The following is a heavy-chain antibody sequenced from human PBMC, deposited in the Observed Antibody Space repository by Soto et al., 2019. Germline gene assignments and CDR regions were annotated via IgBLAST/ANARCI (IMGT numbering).Heavy chain of an antibody. J-gene: IGHJ5*02. V-gene: IGHV1-18*01. D-gene: IGHD3-9*01. Sequence: QVQLVQSGAEVKKPGASVKVSCKASGYTFTSYGISWVRQAPGQGLEWMGWISAYNGNTNYAQKLQGRVTMTTDTSNSIAYMELRSLRADDTAVYYCARDMVPPSSLPTGTWGQGTLVTVSS. CDR1: GYTFTSYG. CDR2: ISAYNGNT. CDR3: ARDMVPPSSLPTGT.